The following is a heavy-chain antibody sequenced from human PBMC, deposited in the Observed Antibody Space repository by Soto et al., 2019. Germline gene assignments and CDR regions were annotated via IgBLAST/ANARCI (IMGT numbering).Heavy chain of an antibody. CDR3: ARNQAEWVLASFDY. D-gene: IGHD1-26*01. CDR1: GGSISSSVYY. J-gene: IGHJ4*03. Sequence: SETLSLTCNVSGGSISSSVYYWGWIRQPPGKGLEWIGSLYFSGSTYYNPSLKSRVTISADTSKNQFSLRLTSVTAADTAKYFCARNQAEWVLASFDYWGRGTLVTVYS. CDR2: LYFSGST. V-gene: IGHV4-39*01.